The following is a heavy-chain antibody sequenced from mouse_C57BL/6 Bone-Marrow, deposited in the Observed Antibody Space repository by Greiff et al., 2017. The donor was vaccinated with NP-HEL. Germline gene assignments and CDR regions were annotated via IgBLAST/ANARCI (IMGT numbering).Heavy chain of an antibody. CDR2: ISLKSDNSAT. CDR3: TGDYYGSTDY. Sequence: EVKLMESGGGLVQPGGSMKLSCVASGFTFSNYWMNWVRQSPGKGLEWVAQISLKSDNSATHYAVSVKGRFTISRDDTNSSVYQQMNNLRAEDTGIYYCTGDYYGSTDYWGQGTTLTVSS. J-gene: IGHJ2*01. D-gene: IGHD1-1*01. CDR1: GFTFSNYW. V-gene: IGHV6-3*01.